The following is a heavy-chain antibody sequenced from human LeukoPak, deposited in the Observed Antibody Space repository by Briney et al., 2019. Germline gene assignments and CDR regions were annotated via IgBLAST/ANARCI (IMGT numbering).Heavy chain of an antibody. J-gene: IGHJ5*02. CDR1: GFTFSSYA. V-gene: IGHV3-23*01. Sequence: GGSLRLSCAASGFTFSSYAMSWVRQAPGKGLEWVSAISGSGGSTYYADSVKGRFTISRDNSKNTLYLQMNSLRAEDTAVYYCAKDPLRYFDWHGSGYNWFDPWGQGTLVTVSS. CDR2: ISGSGGST. CDR3: AKDPLRYFDWHGSGYNWFDP. D-gene: IGHD3-9*01.